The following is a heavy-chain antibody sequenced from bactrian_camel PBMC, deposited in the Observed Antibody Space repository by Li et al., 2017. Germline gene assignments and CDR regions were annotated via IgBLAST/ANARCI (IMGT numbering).Heavy chain of an antibody. CDR1: RYTYKRNC. D-gene: IGHD5*01. J-gene: IGHJ4*01. CDR2: LWIGGATT. Sequence: VQLVESGGGSVQAGGSLRLSCAAGRYTYKRNCMGWFRQRPGKDREGLAVLWIGGATTVYADSVKGRFTISRDNAKNTLYLQMNSLKPEDSAMYYCAAVEPMTWTLRRVDYADTWWRWEAYSYRGQGTQVTVS. CDR3: AAVEPMTWTLRRVDYADTWWRWEAYSY. V-gene: IGHV3S31*01.